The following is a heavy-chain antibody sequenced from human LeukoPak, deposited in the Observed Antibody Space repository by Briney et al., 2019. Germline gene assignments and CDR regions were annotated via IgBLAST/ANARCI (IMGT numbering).Heavy chain of an antibody. Sequence: GGSLRLSCSASGFTFSSYAMHWVRQAPGKGLEYVSAISSSGGSTYYADSVKGRFTISRDNSKNTLYLQMSSLRAEDTAVYYCVKDYNWNIFHYWGQGTLVTVSS. CDR2: ISSSGGST. CDR1: GFTFSSYA. D-gene: IGHD1/OR15-1a*01. V-gene: IGHV3-64D*09. CDR3: VKDYNWNIFHY. J-gene: IGHJ4*02.